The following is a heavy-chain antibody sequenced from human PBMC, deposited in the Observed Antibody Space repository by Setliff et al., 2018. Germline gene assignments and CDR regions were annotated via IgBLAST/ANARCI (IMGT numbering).Heavy chain of an antibody. D-gene: IGHD1-1*01. CDR1: GFTFSSYP. Sequence: GGSLRLSCEASGFTFSSYPMHWVRQAPGKGLEWVAVTSYDGINKYYAESVQGRFTISRDNSKNTLYLQMNSLRLEDTTVYYCARDRQGDGNYYMDVWGKGTTVTVSS. V-gene: IGHV3-30*01. J-gene: IGHJ6*03. CDR3: ARDRQGDGNYYMDV. CDR2: TSYDGINK.